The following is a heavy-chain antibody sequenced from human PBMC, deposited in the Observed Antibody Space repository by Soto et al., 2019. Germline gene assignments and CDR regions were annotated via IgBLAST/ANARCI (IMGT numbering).Heavy chain of an antibody. D-gene: IGHD2-15*01. J-gene: IGHJ5*02. Sequence: GGSLRLSCAASGFTVSSNYMSWVRQAPGKGLEWVSVIYSGGSTYYADSVKGRFTISRDNSKNTLYLQMNSLRAEDTAVYYCAIVVVVAATPERWFDPWGQGTLVTVSS. CDR1: GFTVSSNY. V-gene: IGHV3-53*01. CDR2: IYSGGST. CDR3: AIVVVVAATPERWFDP.